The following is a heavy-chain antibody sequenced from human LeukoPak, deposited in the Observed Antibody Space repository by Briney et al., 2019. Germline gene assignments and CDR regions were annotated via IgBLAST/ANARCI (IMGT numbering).Heavy chain of an antibody. J-gene: IGHJ4*02. CDR3: ARQVERLSQNDY. Sequence: PSATLSLTCTVSGGSISSSSYHWGWIRQPPGKGLGWIGSIYYSGSTYYNPSLKSRVTISVDTSKNQISLKLSSVTAADTAVYYCARQVERLSQNDYWGQGTLVTVSS. V-gene: IGHV4-39*01. CDR1: GGSISSSSYH. D-gene: IGHD1-1*01. CDR2: IYYSGST.